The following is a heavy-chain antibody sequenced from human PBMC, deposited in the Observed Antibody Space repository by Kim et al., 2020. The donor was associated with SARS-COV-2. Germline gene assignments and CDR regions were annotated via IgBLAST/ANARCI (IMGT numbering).Heavy chain of an antibody. D-gene: IGHD6-6*01. CDR2: INSNTGNP. CDR1: GYALTNFA. J-gene: IGHJ4*02. CDR3: ASPKPSVAANYRFKPKAALDY. Sequence: ASVKVSCKASGYALTNFAVNWVRQAPGQGLEWMGWINSNTGNPTYAQGFTGRFVFSLDTSVSTAYVQISNLKPEDTDVYFCASPKPSVAANYRFKPKAALDYWGQGTLVTVSS. V-gene: IGHV7-4-1*02.